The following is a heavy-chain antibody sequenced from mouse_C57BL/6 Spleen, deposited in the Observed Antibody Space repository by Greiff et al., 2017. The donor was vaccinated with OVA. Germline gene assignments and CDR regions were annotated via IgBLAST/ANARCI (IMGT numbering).Heavy chain of an antibody. Sequence: EVQLQQSGPELVKPGASVKISCKASGYSFTGYYMNWVKQSPEKSLEWIGEINPSTGGTTYNQKFKAKATLTVDKSSSTAYMQLKSLTSEDSAVYYCASNWDEGNFDYWGQGTTRTVSS. D-gene: IGHD4-1*01. J-gene: IGHJ2*01. V-gene: IGHV1-42*01. CDR3: ASNWDEGNFDY. CDR2: INPSTGGT. CDR1: GYSFTGYY.